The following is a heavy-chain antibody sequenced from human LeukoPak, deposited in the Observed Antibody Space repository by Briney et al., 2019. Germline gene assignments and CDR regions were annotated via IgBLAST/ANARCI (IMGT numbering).Heavy chain of an antibody. CDR2: ISSSGSTI. CDR1: GFTFSSYE. D-gene: IGHD4-23*01. Sequence: PGGSLRLSCAASGFTFSSYEMNWVRQAPGKGLEWVSYISSSGSTIYYADSVKGRFTISRDNAKNSLYLQMNSLRADDTAVYYCVRADGGNALDYWGQGTLVTVSS. CDR3: VRADGGNALDY. V-gene: IGHV3-48*03. J-gene: IGHJ4*02.